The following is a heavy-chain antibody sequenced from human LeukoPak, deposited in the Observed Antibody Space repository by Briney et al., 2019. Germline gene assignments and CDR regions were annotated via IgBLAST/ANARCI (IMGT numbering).Heavy chain of an antibody. V-gene: IGHV4-59*12. J-gene: IGHJ5*02. CDR1: GGSFSSYY. CDR2: IYYSGTT. Sequence: RPSETLSLTCAVYGGSFSSYYWSWIRQPPGKGLEWIGYIYYSGTTNYNPSLKSRVTISVDTSKNQFSLKLSSVTAADTAVYYCARGGGNSGSATDRWGQGTLVTVSS. D-gene: IGHD5-12*01. CDR3: ARGGGNSGSATDR.